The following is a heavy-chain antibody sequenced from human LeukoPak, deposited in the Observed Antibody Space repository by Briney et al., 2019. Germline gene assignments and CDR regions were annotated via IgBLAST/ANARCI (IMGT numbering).Heavy chain of an antibody. CDR1: GFTFSSYA. Sequence: GGSLRLSCAASGFTFSSYAMSWVRQAPGKGLEWVSAISGSGGTTYYADSVKGRFTISRDNSKNTLFLQMNSLRAEDTAVYYCAKDESYEEIDYWGQGTLVTVSS. CDR3: AKDESYEEIDY. CDR2: ISGSGGTT. J-gene: IGHJ4*02. V-gene: IGHV3-23*01. D-gene: IGHD3-16*02.